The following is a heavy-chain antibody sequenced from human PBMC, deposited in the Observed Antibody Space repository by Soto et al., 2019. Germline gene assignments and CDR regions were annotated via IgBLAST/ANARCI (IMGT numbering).Heavy chain of an antibody. Sequence: PSETLCVSCSVSGGSIGGYYWSWIRQPPGKGLEWIGYMYNTGSTVYNPSFKSRVTISVDTSKNQFSLKLNSVTAADTAVYYCARDLWGYCGTDCYPLDVWGQGTTVTVS. D-gene: IGHD2-21*02. J-gene: IGHJ6*02. CDR3: ARDLWGYCGTDCYPLDV. CDR2: MYNTGST. CDR1: GGSIGGYY. V-gene: IGHV4-59*01.